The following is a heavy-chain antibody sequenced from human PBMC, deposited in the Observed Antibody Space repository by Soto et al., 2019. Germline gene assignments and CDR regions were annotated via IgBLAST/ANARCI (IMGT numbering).Heavy chain of an antibody. Sequence: QVQLVESGGGVVQPGRSLRISCAASGFTFSSYAMHWVRQAPGKGLEWVAVISDDGSNKYYADSVKGRFTISRDNSKNTLYLQMNSLRAEDTAVYYCASSFAGTTGTGIDYWGQGTLVAVSS. CDR2: ISDDGSNK. V-gene: IGHV3-30-3*01. D-gene: IGHD1-1*01. CDR3: ASSFAGTTGTGIDY. J-gene: IGHJ4*02. CDR1: GFTFSSYA.